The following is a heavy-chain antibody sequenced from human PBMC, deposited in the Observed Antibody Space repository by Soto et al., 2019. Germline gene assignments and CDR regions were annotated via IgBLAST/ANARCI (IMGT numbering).Heavy chain of an antibody. D-gene: IGHD2-21*01. CDR2: IDTSGDAM. CDR3: ARESIGCGGDCLDY. CDR1: GFTFSNYE. J-gene: IGHJ4*02. V-gene: IGHV3-48*03. Sequence: GGSLRLSCAVSGFTFSNYEWNWVRQAPGKGLEWISYIDTSGDAMFYADSVKGRFAVSRDNTMNSLYLQMNSLRAEDTAAYYCARESIGCGGDCLDYWGQGTLVTVSS.